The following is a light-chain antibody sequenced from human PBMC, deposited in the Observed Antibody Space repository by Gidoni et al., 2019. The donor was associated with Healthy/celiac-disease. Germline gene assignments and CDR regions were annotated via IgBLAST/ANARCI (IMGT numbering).Light chain of an antibody. V-gene: IGKV2-28*01. CDR1: QSLLHSNGYNY. J-gene: IGKJ1*01. CDR3: MQALQTPPWT. CDR2: LGS. Sequence: DIVMTQSPLSLPVTPGEPASISCRSSQSLLHSNGYNYLDWYLKKPGQSPQLLIYLGSNRASGVPDRFSGSGSGTDFTLKISRVEAEDVGAYYCMQALQTPPWTFGQGTKVEIK.